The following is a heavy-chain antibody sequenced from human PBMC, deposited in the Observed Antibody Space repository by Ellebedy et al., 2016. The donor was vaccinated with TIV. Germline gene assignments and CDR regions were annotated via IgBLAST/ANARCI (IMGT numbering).Heavy chain of an antibody. CDR2: IATAGGT. Sequence: GESLKLSCAASGFTFSSHDMHWVRQATGRGLEWVSAIATAGGTYYAGSVKGRFTISRENAKNSLYLQMNSLRAEDTAVYYCARATSGFDLWGRGTLVTVSS. D-gene: IGHD6-19*01. J-gene: IGHJ2*01. V-gene: IGHV3-13*01. CDR3: ARATSGFDL. CDR1: GFTFSSHD.